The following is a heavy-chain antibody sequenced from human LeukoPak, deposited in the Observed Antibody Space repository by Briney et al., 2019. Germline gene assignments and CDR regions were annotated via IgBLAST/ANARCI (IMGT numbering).Heavy chain of an antibody. Sequence: SETLSLTCAVYGGSVSDYYWSWIRQPPGKGVEWIGEINHSGSTNYNPSLKSRVTISVDTSKKQFSLKLSSVTAADTAVYYCARGVCSGGGCYGLFNYWGQGTLVTVSS. CDR3: ARGVCSGGGCYGLFNY. V-gene: IGHV4-34*01. CDR2: INHSGST. CDR1: GGSVSDYY. J-gene: IGHJ4*02. D-gene: IGHD2-15*01.